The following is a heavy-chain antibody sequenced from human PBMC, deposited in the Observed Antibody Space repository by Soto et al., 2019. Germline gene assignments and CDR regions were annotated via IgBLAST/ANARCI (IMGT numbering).Heavy chain of an antibody. J-gene: IGHJ4*02. Sequence: QVQLVQSGAEVQKPGSSVKVSCKVSGGTFSPYTINWVRQAPGQGLEWMGRIIPFHGVTNYAQKFQARVTITADKSTSTAYMELSGLRFEDTAMYYCTRDWEITVSTWSFGGFWGRGTLVTVSS. D-gene: IGHD3-10*01. V-gene: IGHV1-69*08. CDR1: GGTFSPYT. CDR3: TRDWEITVSTWSFGGF. CDR2: IIPFHGVT.